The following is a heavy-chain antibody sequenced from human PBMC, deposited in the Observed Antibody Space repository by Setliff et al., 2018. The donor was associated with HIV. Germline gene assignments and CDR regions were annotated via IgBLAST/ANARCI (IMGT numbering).Heavy chain of an antibody. CDR2: VYYSGST. V-gene: IGHV4-59*01. D-gene: IGHD1-26*01. Sequence: SETLSLTCTVSGDSISGYYRGWVRQPPGKGLEWIGYVYYSGSTNYNPSLKSRVTLSFDTSKNNFSLTLTSVTATDTAVYYCARGLKGGGYYFDYWGQGMLVTVSS. CDR3: ARGLKGGGYYFDY. CDR1: GDSISGYY. J-gene: IGHJ4*01.